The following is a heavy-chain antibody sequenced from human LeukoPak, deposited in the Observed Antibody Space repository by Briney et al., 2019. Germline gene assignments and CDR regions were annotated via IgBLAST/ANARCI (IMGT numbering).Heavy chain of an antibody. Sequence: SVKVSCKASGGTFSSYAISWVRQAPGQGLEWMGGIIPIFGTANYAQKFQGRVTITADESTSTAYMELSSLRSEDTAVYYCARDLGGATPYYFDYWGQGILVTVSS. V-gene: IGHV1-69*13. CDR3: ARDLGGATPYYFDY. CDR2: IIPIFGTA. CDR1: GGTFSSYA. D-gene: IGHD1-26*01. J-gene: IGHJ4*02.